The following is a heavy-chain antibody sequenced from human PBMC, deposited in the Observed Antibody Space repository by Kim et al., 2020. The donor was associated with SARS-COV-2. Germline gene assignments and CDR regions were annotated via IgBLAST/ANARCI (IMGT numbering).Heavy chain of an antibody. J-gene: IGHJ4*02. V-gene: IGHV1-18*04. CDR3: ARGTYGDVSFDY. CDR1: GYMFTSYG. CDR2: ISAREGNT. D-gene: IGHD4-17*01. Sequence: ASVKVSCKACGYMFTSYGFRWVRQAPGHGLEWLGWISAREGNTTYGQKVQGRVIMTTDTSTNTAYMELWSLRSDDTAMYCCARGTYGDVSFDYWGQGTLVTVSS.